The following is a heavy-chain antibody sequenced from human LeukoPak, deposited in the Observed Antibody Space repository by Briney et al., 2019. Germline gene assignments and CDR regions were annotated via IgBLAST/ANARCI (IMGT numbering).Heavy chain of an antibody. CDR2: INHSGST. V-gene: IGHV4-34*01. J-gene: IGHJ4*02. CDR3: ARVEYSSGWYFDY. Sequence: PSKTLSLTCTVSGGSVSSYYWSWIRQPPGKGLEWIGEINHSGSTNYNPSLKSRVTISVDTSKNQFPLKLSSVTAADTAVYYCARVEYSSGWYFDYWGQGTLVTVSS. D-gene: IGHD6-19*01. CDR1: GGSVSSYY.